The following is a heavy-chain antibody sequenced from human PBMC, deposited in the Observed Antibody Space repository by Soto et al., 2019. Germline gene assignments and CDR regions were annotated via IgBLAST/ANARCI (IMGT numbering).Heavy chain of an antibody. Sequence: ACRVSFESWSRRWARQAPLQVLELMGGIIPIFGTANYAQKFQGRVTITADKSTSTAYMELSSLRSEDTAVYYCARVYGQWLAHQPLYYYSGMDVWGQGTTVPVSS. CDR3: ARVYGQWLAHQPLYYYSGMDV. V-gene: IGHV1-69*06. D-gene: IGHD6-19*01. J-gene: IGHJ6*02. CDR1: RVSFESWS. CDR2: IIPIFGTA.